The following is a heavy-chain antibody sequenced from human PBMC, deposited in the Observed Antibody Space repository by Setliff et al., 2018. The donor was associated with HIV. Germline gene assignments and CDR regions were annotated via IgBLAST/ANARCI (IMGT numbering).Heavy chain of an antibody. D-gene: IGHD6-6*01. CDR2: VYYSGST. CDR3: ARVFTAGRREYYFDL. J-gene: IGHJ4*02. CDR1: GGPISDYY. Sequence: SETLSLTCTVSGGPISDYYWGWIRQPAGKGLEWIGRVYYSGSTNYNPSLKSRVTISVDTSKNHFSLRLSSVTAADTAVYYCARVFTAGRREYYFDLWGQGTLVTVSS. V-gene: IGHV4-4*07.